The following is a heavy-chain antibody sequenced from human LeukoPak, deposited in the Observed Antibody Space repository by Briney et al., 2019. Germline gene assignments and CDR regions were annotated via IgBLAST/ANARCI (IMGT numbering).Heavy chain of an antibody. CDR1: GFTFSSYA. CDR3: AKDGTPTIFGVDIPTTYNWFDP. Sequence: GGSLRLSCAASGFTFSSYAMSWVRQAPGKGLEWVSAISGSGGSTYYADSVKGRFTISRDNSKNTLYLQMNSLRAEDTAVYYCAKDGTPTIFGVDIPTTYNWFDPWGQGTLVTVSS. CDR2: ISGSGGST. V-gene: IGHV3-23*01. D-gene: IGHD3-3*01. J-gene: IGHJ5*02.